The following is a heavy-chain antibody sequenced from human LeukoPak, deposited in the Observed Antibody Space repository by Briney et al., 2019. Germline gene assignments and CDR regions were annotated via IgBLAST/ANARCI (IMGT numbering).Heavy chain of an antibody. D-gene: IGHD1-26*01. CDR3: ARVGVSGSYRYFDY. V-gene: IGHV3-53*01. CDR2: ISSGGRT. J-gene: IGHJ4*02. CDR1: GFTVSSNY. Sequence: PGGSLRLSCAASGFTVSSNYMSWVRQTPGKGLEWVSTISSGGRTYYADSVKGRFTISRDNSKNTLYPQMNSLRAEDTAVYHCARVGVSGSYRYFDYWGQGILVTVSS.